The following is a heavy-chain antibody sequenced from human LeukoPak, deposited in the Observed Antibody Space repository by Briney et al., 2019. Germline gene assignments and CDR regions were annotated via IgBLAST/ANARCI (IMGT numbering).Heavy chain of an antibody. D-gene: IGHD3-3*01. Sequence: GASVKVSCKASGYTFTSYGISRVRQAPGQGLEWMGWISAYNGNTNYAQKLQGRVTMTTDTSTSTAYMELRSLRSDDTAVYYCARVGLLIFGVEGFDYWGQGTLVTVSS. CDR1: GYTFTSYG. CDR3: ARVGLLIFGVEGFDY. V-gene: IGHV1-18*01. J-gene: IGHJ4*02. CDR2: ISAYNGNT.